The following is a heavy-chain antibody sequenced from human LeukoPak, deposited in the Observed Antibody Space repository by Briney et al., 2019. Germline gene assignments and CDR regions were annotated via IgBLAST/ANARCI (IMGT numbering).Heavy chain of an antibody. Sequence: PSETLSLTCTVSGYSISSGYDWGWIRQPPGKGLEWIGSIYYRRTTYYNPSLKSRVTISIDTSENQLSLRLSSVTAADTAVYYCARGSGALFDYWGQGTLVTVSS. D-gene: IGHD6-25*01. J-gene: IGHJ4*02. CDR2: IYYRRTT. CDR3: ARGSGALFDY. CDR1: GYSISSGYD. V-gene: IGHV4-38-2*02.